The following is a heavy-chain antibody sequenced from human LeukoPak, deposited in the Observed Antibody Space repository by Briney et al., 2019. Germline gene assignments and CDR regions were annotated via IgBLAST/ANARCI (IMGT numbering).Heavy chain of an antibody. J-gene: IGHJ4*02. D-gene: IGHD1-26*01. V-gene: IGHV1-18*01. CDR1: GYTFTYYV. CDR3: ARGEKPYDY. CDR2: INAYNGNT. Sequence: ASVKASCKTSGYTFTYYVISWVRQAHGQGLEWMGWINAYNGNTNDAQKFQGRVTMTTDTSTSTAYMELRSLRSDDTAVYYCARGEKPYDYWGQGTLVSVSS.